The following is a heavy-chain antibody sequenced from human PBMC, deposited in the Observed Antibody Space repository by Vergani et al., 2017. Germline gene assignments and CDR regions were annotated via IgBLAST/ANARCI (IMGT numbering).Heavy chain of an antibody. CDR1: GVSISNSSYY. Sequence: QVQLQESGPGLVKPSQTLSLTCNVSGVSISNSSYYWSWIRQPAGKGLEWLGRVYISRPTNYNPSLKNRVIMSVDTSKNQFSLKLNSVSAADTAVYYCARSSFDYWSGYQGYYFDYWGQGILVTVSS. D-gene: IGHD3-3*01. CDR3: ARSSFDYWSGYQGYYFDY. CDR2: VYISRPT. V-gene: IGHV4-61*02. J-gene: IGHJ4*01.